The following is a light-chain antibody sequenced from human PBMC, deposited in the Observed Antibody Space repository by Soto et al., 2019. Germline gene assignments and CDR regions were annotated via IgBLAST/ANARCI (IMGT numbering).Light chain of an antibody. CDR3: QSYGSSLNWV. J-gene: IGLJ3*02. CDR1: NIGAGYD. V-gene: IGLV1-40*01. Sequence: QPVLTQPPSVSGAPGQRVTISCSNIGAGYDVHWYQQLPGTAPKLLIYGNNNRPSGVPDRFSGSKSGTSASLAITGLQAEDEADYYCQSYGSSLNWVFGGGTKLTVL. CDR2: GNN.